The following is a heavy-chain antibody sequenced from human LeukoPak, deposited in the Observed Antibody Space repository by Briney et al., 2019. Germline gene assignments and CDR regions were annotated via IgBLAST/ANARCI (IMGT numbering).Heavy chain of an antibody. Sequence: GGSLRLSCTASGFTFSTYAMGWSRQAPGKGLEWVSGIGSNGVDTYYADSATGRFTISRDNSKNTVYLQMNSLRAEDTALYYCVKAYTTSGTYSEPRGQGTLVTVSS. V-gene: IGHV3-23*01. J-gene: IGHJ4*02. CDR2: IGSNGVDT. CDR1: GFTFSTYA. CDR3: VKAYTTSGTYSEP. D-gene: IGHD1-26*01.